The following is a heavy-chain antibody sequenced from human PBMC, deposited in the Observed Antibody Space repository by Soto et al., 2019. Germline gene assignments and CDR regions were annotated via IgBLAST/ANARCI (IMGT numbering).Heavy chain of an antibody. V-gene: IGHV3-30-3*01. J-gene: IGHJ5*02. CDR3: ARDGLPDDFRSGGYWFDP. Sequence: LRLSCAASGFTFSTFALHWVRQAPGEGLEWVALISHDGRIEKYADSVKGRFTISRDNSKNTLYMQMDSLRLEDTGVYYCARDGLPDDFRSGGYWFDPWGQGTKVTVSS. CDR2: ISHDGRIE. CDR1: GFTFSTFA. D-gene: IGHD3-3*01.